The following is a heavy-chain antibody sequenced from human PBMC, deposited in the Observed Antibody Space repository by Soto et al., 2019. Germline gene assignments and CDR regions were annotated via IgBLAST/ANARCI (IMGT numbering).Heavy chain of an antibody. Sequence: EVQLVESGGGLVKPGGSLRLSCAASGFTFSNAWMNWVRQAPVKGLEWVGRIKSKTDGGTTDYAAPVKSRFTISRDDSKNTLYLQMNSLKTEDTAVYYCTRCIAVDGTDRIYSYYGMDVWGQGTTVTVSS. J-gene: IGHJ6*02. CDR1: GFTFSNAW. CDR2: IKSKTDGGTT. D-gene: IGHD6-19*01. V-gene: IGHV3-15*07. CDR3: TRCIAVDGTDRIYSYYGMDV.